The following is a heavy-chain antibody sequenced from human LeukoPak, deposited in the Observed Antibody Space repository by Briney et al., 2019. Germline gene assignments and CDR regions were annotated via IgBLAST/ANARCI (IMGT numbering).Heavy chain of an antibody. Sequence: PSGTLSLTCAVSGGSISSSNWWSWVRQPPGKGLEWIGEIYHSGSTNYNPSLKSRVTISVDKSKNQFSLKLSSVTAADTAVYYCARWGYGSGSYPGWYFDYWGQGTLVTVSS. V-gene: IGHV4-4*02. D-gene: IGHD3-10*01. J-gene: IGHJ4*02. CDR1: GGSISSSNW. CDR3: ARWGYGSGSYPGWYFDY. CDR2: IYHSGST.